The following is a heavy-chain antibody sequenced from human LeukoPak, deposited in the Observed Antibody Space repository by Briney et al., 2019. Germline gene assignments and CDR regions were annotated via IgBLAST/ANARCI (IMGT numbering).Heavy chain of an antibody. CDR2: IYYSGST. CDR1: GGSISSSSYY. V-gene: IGHV4-39*01. J-gene: IGHJ4*02. D-gene: IGHD3-9*01. Sequence: PSETLSLTCTVSGGSISSSSYYWGWIRQPPGKGLEWIGSIYYSGSTYYNPSLKSRVTISVDTSKNQFSLKLGSVTAADTAVYYCASNVLRYFDWGALGIYYFDYWGQGNLVTVSS. CDR3: ASNVLRYFDWGALGIYYFDY.